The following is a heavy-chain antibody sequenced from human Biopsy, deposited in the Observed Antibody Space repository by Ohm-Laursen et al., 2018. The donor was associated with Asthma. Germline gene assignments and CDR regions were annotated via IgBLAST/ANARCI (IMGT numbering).Heavy chain of an antibody. D-gene: IGHD3-10*01. CDR2: IIVYNGNT. Sequence: SVKVSCQTSGHTFNRAGISWVRQAPGQGLEWMGLIIVYNGNTKVAQKLQDRVTMITDTSTSTAYMELRSLRYDDTAVYFCARAVDYSHYYGIDVWGQGTTVTVS. CDR3: ARAVDYSHYYGIDV. V-gene: IGHV1-18*01. CDR1: GHTFNRAG. J-gene: IGHJ6*02.